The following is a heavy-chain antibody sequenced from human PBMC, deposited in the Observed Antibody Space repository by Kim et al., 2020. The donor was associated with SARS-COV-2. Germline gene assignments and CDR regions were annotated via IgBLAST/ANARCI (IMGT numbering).Heavy chain of an antibody. J-gene: IGHJ4*02. V-gene: IGHV3-11*01. CDR3: ARGPGSGYFWYYFDY. Sequence: GGSLRLSCAASAFTFSDYYMSWIRQAPGKGLEWVSYISDSGRTIYYADSVKGRFTISRDNAKNSLYLQMNSLRAEDTAVYYCARGPGSGYFWYYFDYWGQGTLVTVSS. CDR2: ISDSGRTI. D-gene: IGHD5-12*01. CDR1: AFTFSDYY.